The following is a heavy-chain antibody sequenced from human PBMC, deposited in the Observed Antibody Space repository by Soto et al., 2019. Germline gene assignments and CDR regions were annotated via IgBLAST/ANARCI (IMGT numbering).Heavy chain of an antibody. J-gene: IGHJ6*02. CDR2: ISGSGGST. Sequence: GGSLRLSCAASGFTFSSYAMSWVRQAPGKGLEWVSAISGSGGSTYYADSVKGRFTISRDNSKNTLYLQMNSLRAEDTAVYYCARALYYYYGMDVWGQGTTVTVSS. V-gene: IGHV3-23*01. CDR3: ARALYYYYGMDV. D-gene: IGHD3-10*01. CDR1: GFTFSSYA.